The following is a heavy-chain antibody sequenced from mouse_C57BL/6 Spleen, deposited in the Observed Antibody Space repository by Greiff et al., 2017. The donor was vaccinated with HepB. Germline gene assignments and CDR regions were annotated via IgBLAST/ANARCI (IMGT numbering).Heavy chain of an antibody. D-gene: IGHD1-1*01. CDR1: GYTFTSYW. Sequence: QVQLQQPGAELVKPGASVKLSCKASGYTFTSYWMHWVKQRPGQGLEWIGMIHPNSGSTNYNEKFKSKATLTVDKSSSTAYMQLSSLTSEDSAVYYCARGGTTVVAKGAMDYWGQGTSVTVSS. V-gene: IGHV1-64*01. J-gene: IGHJ4*01. CDR3: ARGGTTVVAKGAMDY. CDR2: IHPNSGST.